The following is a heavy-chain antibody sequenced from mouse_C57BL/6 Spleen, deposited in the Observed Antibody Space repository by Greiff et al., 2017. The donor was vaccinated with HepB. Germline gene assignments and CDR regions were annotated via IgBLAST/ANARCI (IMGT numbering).Heavy chain of an antibody. CDR1: GYTFTSYW. J-gene: IGHJ1*03. D-gene: IGHD1-1*01. Sequence: VQLQQPGAELVKPGASVKLSCKASGYTFTSYWMHWVKQRPGQGLEWIGMIHPNSGSTNYNEKFKSKATLTVDKSSSTAYMKLSSLTSEDSAVYYCARHYCGSSHWYFDVWGTGTTVTVSS. V-gene: IGHV1-64*01. CDR2: IHPNSGST. CDR3: ARHYCGSSHWYFDV.